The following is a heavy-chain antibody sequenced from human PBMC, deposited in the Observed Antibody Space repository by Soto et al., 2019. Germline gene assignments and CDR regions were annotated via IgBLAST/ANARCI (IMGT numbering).Heavy chain of an antibody. CDR1: GFPFSFYG. Sequence: GSLRLSCAVSGFPFSFYGFHWVRQSPGKGLEWLGVIVSDGSAIYHADSLEGRFFISRDNSKDILYLQMNSLRVEDTAVYYCARDDAFDNENGFDMWGQGTRVTV. J-gene: IGHJ3*02. CDR3: ARDDAFDNENGFDM. V-gene: IGHV3-33*01. D-gene: IGHD3-3*02. CDR2: IVSDGSAI.